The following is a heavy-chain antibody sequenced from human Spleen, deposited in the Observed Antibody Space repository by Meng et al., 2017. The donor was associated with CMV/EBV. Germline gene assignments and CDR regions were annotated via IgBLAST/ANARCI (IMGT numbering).Heavy chain of an antibody. Sequence: GESLKISCAASRFTFSSYAMSWVRQAPGKGLEWVSGISGSGGGTYYADSVKGRFTISRDNAKNSLYLQMNSLRAEDTAVYYCARADLLGAFDIWGQGTMVTVSS. CDR3: ARADLLGAFDI. CDR1: RFTFSSYA. J-gene: IGHJ3*02. CDR2: ISGSGGGT. D-gene: IGHD3-16*01. V-gene: IGHV3-23*01.